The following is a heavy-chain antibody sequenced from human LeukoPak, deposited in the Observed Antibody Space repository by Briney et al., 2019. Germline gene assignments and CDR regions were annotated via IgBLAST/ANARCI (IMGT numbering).Heavy chain of an antibody. D-gene: IGHD2-15*01. Sequence: GGALRLSCAASGFTFSSYGMSWVRQAPGQGLEWVSAISGSGGSTYYADSMKGRFTISSDNSKNTLYLQMNSLRAEDTAVYYCAKTLGYCSGGSCYSGVIDYWGQGTLVTVSS. J-gene: IGHJ4*02. V-gene: IGHV3-23*01. CDR1: GFTFSSYG. CDR3: AKTLGYCSGGSCYSGVIDY. CDR2: ISGSGGST.